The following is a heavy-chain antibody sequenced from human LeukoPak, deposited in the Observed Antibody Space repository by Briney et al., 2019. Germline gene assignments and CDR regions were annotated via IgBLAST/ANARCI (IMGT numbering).Heavy chain of an antibody. CDR2: IHPSGST. D-gene: IGHD1-26*01. CDR3: ARGVPFSGSYYFDY. J-gene: IGHJ4*02. V-gene: IGHV4-4*07. Sequence: SETLSLTCTVSGGSISGYFWSWIRQTAGEGLEWIGRIHPSGSTDYSPSLMGRLTLSHDTSKNQFSLNLISVTAADTAVYYCARGVPFSGSYYFDYWGQGSLVTVSS. CDR1: GGSISGYF.